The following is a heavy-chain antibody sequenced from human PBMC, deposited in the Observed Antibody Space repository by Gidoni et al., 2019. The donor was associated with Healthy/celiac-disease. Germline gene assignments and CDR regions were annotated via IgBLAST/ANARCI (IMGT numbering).Heavy chain of an antibody. CDR2: IYWDDDK. D-gene: IGHD3-3*01. Sequence: QITLKESGPTLVKPTQTLTLTCTFSGFSLRTSGVGVGWIRQPPGKALEWLALIYWDDDKRYSQSLKSRLTITKDTSKNQVVLTMTNMDPVDTATYYGAHRRDYDFWSGYPDYWGQGTLVTVSS. V-gene: IGHV2-5*02. CDR3: AHRRDYDFWSGYPDY. J-gene: IGHJ4*02. CDR1: GFSLRTSGVG.